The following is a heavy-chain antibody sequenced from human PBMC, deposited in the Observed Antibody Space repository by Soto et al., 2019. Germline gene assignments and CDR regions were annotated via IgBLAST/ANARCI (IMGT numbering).Heavy chain of an antibody. D-gene: IGHD5-12*01. Sequence: SETLSLTCTVSGGSISSYYWSWIRQPPGKGLEWIGYIYYSGSTNYNPSLKSRVTISVDTSKNQFSLKLSSVTAADTAVYYCARDNAVVAMIGSGYYYYMDGWGKGPTVTVS. CDR1: GGSISSYY. J-gene: IGHJ6*03. CDR3: ARDNAVVAMIGSGYYYYMDG. V-gene: IGHV4-59*01. CDR2: IYYSGST.